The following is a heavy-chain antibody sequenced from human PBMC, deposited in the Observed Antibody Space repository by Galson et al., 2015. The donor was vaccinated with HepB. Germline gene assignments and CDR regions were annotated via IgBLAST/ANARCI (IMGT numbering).Heavy chain of an antibody. Sequence: QSGAEVKRPGESLKISCKASGYTFTSYYMHWVRQAPGQGLEWMGIINPSGGSTSYAQKFQGRVTMTRDTSTSTVYMELSSLRSEDTAVYYCARASPTYYYDSSGRQIRGDAFDIWGQGTMVTVSS. CDR2: INPSGGST. J-gene: IGHJ3*02. D-gene: IGHD3-22*01. CDR3: ARASPTYYYDSSGRQIRGDAFDI. V-gene: IGHV1-46*03. CDR1: GYTFTSYY.